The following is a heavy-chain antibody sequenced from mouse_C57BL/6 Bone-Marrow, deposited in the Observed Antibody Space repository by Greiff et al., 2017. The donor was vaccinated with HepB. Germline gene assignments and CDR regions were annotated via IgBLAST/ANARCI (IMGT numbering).Heavy chain of an antibody. CDR1: GFTFSNYW. V-gene: IGHV6-3*01. Sequence: EVKLVESGGGLVQPGGSMKLSCVASGFTFSNYWMNWVRQSPEKGLEWVAQIRLKSDNYATHSAESVKGRFTISRDDSKSSVYLQMNNLRAEDTGIYYCTDIDYYGSSYVAWFAYWGQGTLVTVSA. CDR2: IRLKSDNYAT. J-gene: IGHJ3*01. CDR3: TDIDYYGSSYVAWFAY. D-gene: IGHD1-1*01.